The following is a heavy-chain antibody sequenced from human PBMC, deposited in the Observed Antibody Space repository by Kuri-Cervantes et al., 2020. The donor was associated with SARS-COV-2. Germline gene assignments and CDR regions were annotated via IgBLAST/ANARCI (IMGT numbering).Heavy chain of an antibody. CDR3: ASELGYYGSGSHFDY. CDR2: IIPFFGTP. D-gene: IGHD3-10*01. V-gene: IGHV1-69*13. J-gene: IGHJ4*02. CDR1: GATFSTYG. Sequence: SVKVSCKASGATFSTYGFSWVRQAPGQGLEWMGGIIPFFGTPNYAQKFEGRVTITADESTSTAYMEMSSLRFEDTAVYYCASELGYYGSGSHFDYWGQGTLVTVSS.